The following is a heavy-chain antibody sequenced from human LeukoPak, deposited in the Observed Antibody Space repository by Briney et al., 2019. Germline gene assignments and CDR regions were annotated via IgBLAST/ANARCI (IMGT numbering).Heavy chain of an antibody. V-gene: IGHV1-24*01. J-gene: IGHJ5*02. D-gene: IGHD3-3*01. Sequence: ASVTVSCKVSGYTLTELSMHWVRQAPGKGLEWMGGFDPEDGETIYAQKFRGRVTMTRDMSTSTVYMELSSLRSEDTAVYYCAREAITIFGVVRTQTTYGPHRFDPWGQGTLVTVSS. CDR2: FDPEDGET. CDR1: GYTLTELS. CDR3: AREAITIFGVVRTQTTYGPHRFDP.